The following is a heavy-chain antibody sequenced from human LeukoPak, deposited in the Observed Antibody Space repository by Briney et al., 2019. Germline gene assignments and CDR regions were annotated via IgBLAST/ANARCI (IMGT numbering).Heavy chain of an antibody. J-gene: IGHJ4*02. CDR2: TYYRSKWYN. V-gene: IGHV6-1*01. CDR3: ARFGRTYYYDSSGYYRYFDY. CDR1: GDSVSSNSAA. D-gene: IGHD3-22*01. Sequence: SQTLSLTCAISGDSVSSNSAAWNWIRQSPSRGLEWLGRTYYRSKWYNDYAVPVKSRITINPDTSKNQCSLQLNSVTPEDTAVYYCARFGRTYYYDSSGYYRYFDYWGQGTLVTVSS.